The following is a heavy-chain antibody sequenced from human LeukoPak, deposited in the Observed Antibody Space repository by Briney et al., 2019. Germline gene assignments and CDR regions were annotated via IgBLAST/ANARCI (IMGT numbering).Heavy chain of an antibody. CDR3: AKGWEAAVTVGFDY. J-gene: IGHJ4*02. Sequence: GGSLRLSCAASGFTFSSYAMSWVRQAPGKGLEWVSSISASGGDTYYAHSVKGRFIISRDNSENTLYLQMNSLRAEDAAVYYCAKGWEAAVTVGFDYWGQGTLVTVSS. D-gene: IGHD6-25*01. CDR2: ISASGGDT. V-gene: IGHV3-23*01. CDR1: GFTFSSYA.